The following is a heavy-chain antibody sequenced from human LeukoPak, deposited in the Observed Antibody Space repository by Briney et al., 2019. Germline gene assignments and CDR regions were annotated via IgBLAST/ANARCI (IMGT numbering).Heavy chain of an antibody. V-gene: IGHV3-23*01. J-gene: IGHJ4*02. CDR2: ISGSGGST. Sequence: PGESLRLSCAASGFTFSSYAMSWVRQAPGKGLEWVSAISGSGGSTYYADSVKGRFTISRDNSKNTLYLQMNSLRAEDTAVYYCAKSTAWTVTTHFDYWGQGTLVTVSS. D-gene: IGHD4-17*01. CDR1: GFTFSSYA. CDR3: AKSTAWTVTTHFDY.